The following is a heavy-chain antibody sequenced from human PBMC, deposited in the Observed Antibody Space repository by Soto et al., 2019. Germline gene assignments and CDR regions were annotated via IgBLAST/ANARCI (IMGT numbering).Heavy chain of an antibody. D-gene: IGHD3-10*01. CDR1: GFTFSSYS. J-gene: IGHJ5*02. CDR2: ISSSSSYI. V-gene: IGHV3-21*01. Sequence: GGSLRLSCAASGFTFSSYSMNWVRQAPGKGLEWVSSISSSSSYIYYADSVKGRFTISRENAKNSLYLQMNSLRAEDTAVYYCARDFFTSGSYAHWFAPCGQGTLVTVSS. CDR3: ARDFFTSGSYAHWFAP.